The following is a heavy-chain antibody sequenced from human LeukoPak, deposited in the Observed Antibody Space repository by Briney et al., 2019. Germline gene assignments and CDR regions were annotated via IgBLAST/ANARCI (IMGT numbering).Heavy chain of an antibody. CDR3: ARVGDGYNWDYYYYYMDV. Sequence: ASVTVSCKASGYTFTSYDINWVRQAAGQGLEWMGWMNPNSGNTGYAQKFQGRVTMTRNTSISTAYMELSSLRSEDTAVYYCARVGDGYNWDYYYYYMDVWGKGTTVTVSS. CDR1: GYTFTSYD. D-gene: IGHD5-24*01. V-gene: IGHV1-8*01. CDR2: MNPNSGNT. J-gene: IGHJ6*03.